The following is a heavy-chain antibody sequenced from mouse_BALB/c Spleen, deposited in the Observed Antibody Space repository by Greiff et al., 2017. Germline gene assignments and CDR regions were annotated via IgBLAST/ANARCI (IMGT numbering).Heavy chain of an antibody. CDR3: ARFITTVVAPFDY. Sequence: VQLQESGAELARPGASVKMSCKASGYTFTSYTMHWVKQRPGQGLEWIGYINPSSGYTNYNQKFKDKATLTADKSSSTAYMQLSSLTSEDSAVYYCARFITTVVAPFDYWGQGTTLTVSS. CDR2: INPSSGYT. V-gene: IGHV1-4*01. CDR1: GYTFTSYT. D-gene: IGHD1-1*01. J-gene: IGHJ2*01.